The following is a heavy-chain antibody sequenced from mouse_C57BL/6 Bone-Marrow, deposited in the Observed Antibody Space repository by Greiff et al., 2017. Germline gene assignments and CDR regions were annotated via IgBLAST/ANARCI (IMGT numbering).Heavy chain of an antibody. CDR3: ARDGTGDY. J-gene: IGHJ2*01. CDR1: GYTFTSYW. CDR2: IDPSDSYT. Sequence: QVQLKQPGAELVMPGASVKLSCKASGYTFTSYWMHWVKQRPGQGLEWIGEIDPSDSYTNYNQKFKGKSTLTVDKSSSTAYMQLSSLTSEDSAVYYCARDGTGDYWGQGTTLTVSS. D-gene: IGHD3-3*01. V-gene: IGHV1-69*01.